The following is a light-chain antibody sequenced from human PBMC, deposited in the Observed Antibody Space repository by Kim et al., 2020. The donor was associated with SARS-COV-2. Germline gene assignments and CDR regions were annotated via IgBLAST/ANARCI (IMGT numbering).Light chain of an antibody. Sequence: DIQMTQSPSSLSAFVGDRVTITCQASQDISNYLNWYQQTPGKAPKLLIYDASNLETGVPSRFSGSGSGTDFTFTISSLQPEDIATYYCQQYDNLPLTFGGGTKVDIK. CDR3: QQYDNLPLT. CDR2: DAS. V-gene: IGKV1-33*01. J-gene: IGKJ4*01. CDR1: QDISNY.